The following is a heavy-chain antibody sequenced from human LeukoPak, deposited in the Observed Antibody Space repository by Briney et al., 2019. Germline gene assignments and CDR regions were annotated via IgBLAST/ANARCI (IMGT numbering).Heavy chain of an antibody. V-gene: IGHV1-69*05. Sequence: SVKVSCKASGGTFSSYAISWVRQAPGQGLEWMGGIIPIFGTANYAQKFQGRVTITTDESTSTAYMELSSLRSEDTAVYYCARVVYYYDSSGYSPYVWYYFDYWGQGTLVTVSS. CDR3: ARVVYYYDSSGYSPYVWYYFDY. CDR1: GGTFSSYA. CDR2: IIPIFGTA. D-gene: IGHD3-22*01. J-gene: IGHJ4*02.